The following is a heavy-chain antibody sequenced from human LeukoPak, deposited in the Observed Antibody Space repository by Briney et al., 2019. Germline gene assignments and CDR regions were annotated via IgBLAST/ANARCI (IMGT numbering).Heavy chain of an antibody. CDR2: ISISSNYI. CDR3: ARTRIQLWSFDY. J-gene: IGHJ4*02. D-gene: IGHD5-18*01. Sequence: GGSLRLSCAASGFTFSRYSMNWVRQAPGKGLEWVSSISISSNYIYYPDSLKGRFTISRDNAKNSLYLQMNSLRAEDTAVYYCARTRIQLWSFDYWGQGTLVTVSS. CDR1: GFTFSRYS. V-gene: IGHV3-21*01.